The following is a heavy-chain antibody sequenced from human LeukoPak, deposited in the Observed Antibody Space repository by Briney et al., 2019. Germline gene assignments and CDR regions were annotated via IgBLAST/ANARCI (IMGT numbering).Heavy chain of an antibody. CDR1: GFTFSNYN. V-gene: IGHV3-21*06. CDR2: ITSGGSYI. Sequence: PGGSLRLSCAASGFTFSNYNMNWVRQAPGKVLEWVSSITSGGSYIFYADSVKGRFTISRDNAKNSLYLQMNSLRAEDTAVYYCARAIVSSLGAFDIWGQGTMVTVSS. CDR3: ARAIVSSLGAFDI. J-gene: IGHJ3*02. D-gene: IGHD6-13*01.